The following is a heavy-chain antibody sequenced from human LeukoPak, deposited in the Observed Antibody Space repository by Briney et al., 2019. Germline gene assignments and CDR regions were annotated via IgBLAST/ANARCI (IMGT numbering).Heavy chain of an antibody. CDR3: AKDMGYCTNGVCYGYFDY. Sequence: GGSLRLSCAASGFTFSSYAMSWVRQAPGKGLEWVSAISGSGGSTYYADPVKGRFTISRDYSKNTLYLQMNSLRAEDTAVYYCAKDMGYCTNGVCYGYFDYWGQGTLVTVSS. J-gene: IGHJ4*02. CDR1: GFTFSSYA. V-gene: IGHV3-23*01. D-gene: IGHD2-8*01. CDR2: ISGSGGST.